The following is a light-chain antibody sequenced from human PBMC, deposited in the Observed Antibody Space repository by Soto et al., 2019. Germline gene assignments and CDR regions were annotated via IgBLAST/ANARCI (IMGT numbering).Light chain of an antibody. CDR1: QSLLHSNGYNY. V-gene: IGKV2-28*01. CDR3: MQALQTPY. Sequence: DIVMTQSPLSLPVTPGEPASISCRSSQSLLHSNGYNYLDWYLQKPGQSPQLLIYLGSNRASGVPDRFSGSGSGTDFTLKISRVEAVDVGVYYCMQALQTPYFGGGTKVEIK. CDR2: LGS. J-gene: IGKJ4*01.